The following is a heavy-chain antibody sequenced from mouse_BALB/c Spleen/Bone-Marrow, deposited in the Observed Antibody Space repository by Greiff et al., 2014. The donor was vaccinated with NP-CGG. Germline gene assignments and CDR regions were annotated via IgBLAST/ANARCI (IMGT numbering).Heavy chain of an antibody. J-gene: IGHJ3*01. CDR2: ISSGGST. D-gene: IGHD2-10*02. CDR1: GFTFSSYA. CDR3: AKRGAYGNFWFAY. V-gene: IGHV5-6-5*01. Sequence: VQLVESGGGLVKPGGSLKLSCAASGFTFSSYAMSWVRQTPEKRLEWVASISSGGSTYYPDSVKGRFTISRDNARNILYLQMSSLRSEDTAMYYCAKRGAYGNFWFAYWGQGTLVTVSA.